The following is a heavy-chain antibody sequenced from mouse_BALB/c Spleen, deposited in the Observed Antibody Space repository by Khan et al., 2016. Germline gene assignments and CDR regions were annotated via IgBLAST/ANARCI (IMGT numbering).Heavy chain of an antibody. CDR3: ARDTTVVAKDYFDY. CDR1: GYSLPSDYA. Sequence: EVQLQESGPGLVNPSQSLSLTCTVIGYSLPSDYAWNWIRQFPGNKLEWMGYISYRGRTSYNPSLKSRISITRDKSKNQFFLQLNSVTTEDTATYYCARDTTVVAKDYFDYGCQGTTLTVSS. J-gene: IGHJ2*01. CDR2: ISYRGRT. V-gene: IGHV3-2*02. D-gene: IGHD1-1*01.